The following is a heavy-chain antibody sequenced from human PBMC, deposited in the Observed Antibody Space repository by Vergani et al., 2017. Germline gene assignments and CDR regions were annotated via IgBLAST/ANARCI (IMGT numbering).Heavy chain of an antibody. J-gene: IGHJ4*02. Sequence: QVQLVQSGAEVKKPGSSVKVSCKASGGTFSSYAISWVRQAPGQGLERMGRIIPILGIANYAQKFQGRVTITADKSTSTAYMELSSLRSEDTAVYYCARDTDSSGYYFPENPYYFDYWGQGTLVTVSS. CDR2: IIPILGIA. D-gene: IGHD3-22*01. V-gene: IGHV1-69*04. CDR3: ARDTDSSGYYFPENPYYFDY. CDR1: GGTFSSYA.